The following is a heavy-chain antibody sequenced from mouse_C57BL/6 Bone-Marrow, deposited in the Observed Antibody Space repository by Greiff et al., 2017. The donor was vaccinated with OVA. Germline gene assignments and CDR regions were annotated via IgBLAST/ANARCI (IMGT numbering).Heavy chain of an antibody. V-gene: IGHV3-6*01. CDR1: GYSITSGYY. D-gene: IGHD4-1*01. J-gene: IGHJ4*01. CDR3: ARVGIHYAMDY. CDR2: ISYDGSN. Sequence: EVQLVESGPGLVKPSQSLSLTCSVTGYSITSGYYWNWIRQFPGNKLEWMGYISYDGSNNYNPSLKNRISITRDTSKNQFFLKLNSVTTEDTATYYCARVGIHYAMDYWGQGTSVTVSS.